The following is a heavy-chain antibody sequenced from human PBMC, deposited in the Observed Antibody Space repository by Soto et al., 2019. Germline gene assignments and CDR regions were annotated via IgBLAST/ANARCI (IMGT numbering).Heavy chain of an antibody. J-gene: IGHJ6*02. Sequence: QVQLVQSGAEVKKPGSSVKVSCKASGGTFSSYAISWVRQAPGQGLEWMGGIIPIFGTANYAQKFQGRVTITADETTSTAYMELSSLRSEDTAVYYCARDGIRGYSGYGTLYYYYGMDVWGQGTTVTVSS. CDR1: GGTFSSYA. D-gene: IGHD5-12*01. CDR2: IIPIFGTA. V-gene: IGHV1-69*01. CDR3: ARDGIRGYSGYGTLYYYYGMDV.